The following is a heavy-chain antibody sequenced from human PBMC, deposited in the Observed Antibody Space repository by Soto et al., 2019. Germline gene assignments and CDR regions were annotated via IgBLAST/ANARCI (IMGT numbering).Heavy chain of an antibody. CDR2: IWYGGDKE. CDR1: GFTFSTYG. CDR3: ARGWASGEYHSAFDF. V-gene: IGHV3-33*01. D-gene: IGHD2-2*01. J-gene: IGHJ3*01. Sequence: QVQLVESGGGVVQPGRSLRLSCAASGFTFSTYGMHWVRQAPGKGLEWVSVIWYGGDKEYYADSVKGRFTISRDNSKNTLYLQMNNLRAEDTAVYYCARGWASGEYHSAFDFWGHGTMITVSS.